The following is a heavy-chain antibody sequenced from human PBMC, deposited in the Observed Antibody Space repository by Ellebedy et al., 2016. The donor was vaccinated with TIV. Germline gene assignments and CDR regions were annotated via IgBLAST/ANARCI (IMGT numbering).Heavy chain of an antibody. CDR3: RQGHYADY. CDR2: ISGDGGST. V-gene: IGHV3-23*01. Sequence: GGSLRLXCAIPGFTFRNFFMSWVRQPPGKGLEWVSTISGDGGSTYFADSVKGRFTISRDNSKNTMYLQMNSLRADDTAVYYCRQGHYADYWGQGTLVTVSS. J-gene: IGHJ4*02. CDR1: GFTFRNFF.